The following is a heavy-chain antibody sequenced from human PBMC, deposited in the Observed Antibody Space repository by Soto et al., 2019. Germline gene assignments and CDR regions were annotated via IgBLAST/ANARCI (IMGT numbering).Heavy chain of an antibody. J-gene: IGHJ4*02. CDR1: GFTFSSYG. Sequence: GGSLRLSCAASGFTFSSYGMHWVRQAPGKGLEWVAVISYDGSNKYYADSVKGRFTISRDNSKNTLYLQMNSLRAEDTAVYYCAFNSGSGSYYFDYWGQGTLVTVSS. V-gene: IGHV3-30*03. D-gene: IGHD3-10*01. CDR2: ISYDGSNK. CDR3: AFNSGSGSYYFDY.